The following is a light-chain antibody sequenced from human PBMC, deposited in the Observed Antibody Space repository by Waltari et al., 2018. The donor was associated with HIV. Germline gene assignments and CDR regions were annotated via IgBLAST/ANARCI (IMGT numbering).Light chain of an antibody. J-gene: IGKJ4*01. CDR3: QQSYKGLT. V-gene: IGKV1-39*01. CDR2: AAS. CDR1: QSISSY. Sequence: DIQMTQSPSSLSASVGDRVTITCRASQSISSYLNCYQQKPGKAPKLLIYAASSLQSGVPSRFSGSGSGTDFTLTISSLQPEDFATYYCQQSYKGLTFGGGTKVEIK.